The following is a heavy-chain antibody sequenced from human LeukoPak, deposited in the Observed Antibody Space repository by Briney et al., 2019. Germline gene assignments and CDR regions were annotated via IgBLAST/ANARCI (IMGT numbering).Heavy chain of an antibody. D-gene: IGHD5-12*01. CDR2: IYYSGST. CDR3: ARGLDIAGP. V-gene: IGHV4-61*01. Sequence: PSETLSLTCTVSGGSINTPNYYWSWIRQPPGKGLEWIGYIYYSGSTNYNPSLKSRVTISVDTSKNQFSLKLSSVTAADTAVYYCARGLDIAGPWGQGTLVTVSS. J-gene: IGHJ5*02. CDR1: GGSINTPNYY.